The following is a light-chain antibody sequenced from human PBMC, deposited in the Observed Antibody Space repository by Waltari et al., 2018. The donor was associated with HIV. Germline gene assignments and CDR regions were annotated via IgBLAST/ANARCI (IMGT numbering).Light chain of an antibody. V-gene: IGKV3-15*01. CDR3: QQRSNWPYT. J-gene: IGKJ2*01. CDR1: QSVKSD. CDR2: DAS. Sequence: EIVMTQSPAALSVFLGESVTLSCRASQSVKSDLAWYQKKPGQAPRLLIYDASIRATGIPARFTGSGSGTEFTLTISSLQSEDFAVYFCQQRSNWPYTFGQGTKLEIK.